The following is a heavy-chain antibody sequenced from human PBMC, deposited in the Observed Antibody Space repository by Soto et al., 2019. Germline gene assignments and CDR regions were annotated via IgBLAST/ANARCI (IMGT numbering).Heavy chain of an antibody. CDR1: GYTFTSYA. CDR3: ARGYGGPIGWFDP. J-gene: IGHJ5*02. V-gene: IGHV1-3*01. CDR2: INAGNGNT. D-gene: IGHD3-16*01. Sequence: QVQLVQSGAEVKKPGASVKVSCKASGYTFTSYAMHWVRQARGQRLEWMGWINAGNGNTKYSQKFQGRVTITRDTTARTAYRELSSLRSEGTAVYYCARGYGGPIGWFDPWGQGTLVTASP.